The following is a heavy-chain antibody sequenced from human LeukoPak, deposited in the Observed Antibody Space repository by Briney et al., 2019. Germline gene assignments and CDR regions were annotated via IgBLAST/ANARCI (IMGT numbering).Heavy chain of an antibody. V-gene: IGHV3-64*04. CDR1: GFTFNNYA. Sequence: GGSLRLSCSASGFTFNNYAMHWVRQAPGKGLEYVSGINNNGGSTQYADSVKGRFSISRDNSKNTLYLQMNSLRVEDTAVYYCARGLRFSDYWGQGTLVTVSS. J-gene: IGHJ4*02. CDR2: INNNGGST. CDR3: ARGLRFSDY.